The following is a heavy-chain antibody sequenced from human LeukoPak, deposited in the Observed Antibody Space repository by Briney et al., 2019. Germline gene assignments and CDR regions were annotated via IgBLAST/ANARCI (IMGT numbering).Heavy chain of an antibody. Sequence: SETLSLTCTVSGGSISSGNYYWSWIRQPAGKGLEWIGRIYTSGSTNYNPSLKSRVTISVDTSKNQFSLKLTSVTAADTAVYYCAKDYYGSGSYFGYWGQGTLVTVSS. V-gene: IGHV4-61*02. CDR3: AKDYYGSGSYFGY. CDR2: IYTSGST. D-gene: IGHD3-10*01. J-gene: IGHJ4*02. CDR1: GGSISSGNYY.